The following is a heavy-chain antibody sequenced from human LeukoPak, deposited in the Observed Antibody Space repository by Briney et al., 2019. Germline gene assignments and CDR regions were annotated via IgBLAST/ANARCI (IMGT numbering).Heavy chain of an antibody. V-gene: IGHV1-58*01. CDR3: AAGGIAVAPMTFDI. J-gene: IGHJ3*02. CDR1: GFTFTSSA. CDR2: IVVGSSNT. D-gene: IGHD6-19*01. Sequence: SVKVSCKASGFTFTSSAVQWLRQARGQRLEWIGWIVVGSSNTNYAQKFQERVAITRDMSTSTAYMELSSLRSEDTAVYYCAAGGIAVAPMTFDIWGQGTMVTVSS.